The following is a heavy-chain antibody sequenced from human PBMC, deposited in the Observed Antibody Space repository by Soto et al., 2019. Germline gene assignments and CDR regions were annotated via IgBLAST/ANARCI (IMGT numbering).Heavy chain of an antibody. D-gene: IGHD6-13*01. V-gene: IGHV3-23*01. CDR2: LGVRST. J-gene: IGHJ3*01. CDR3: AKGTLVKPPGTRAFDV. Sequence: EVQLLESGGGLVQPGGSLRLSCAASGFTFSNYAMSGVRQAPGMGLEWVSTLGVRSTYYADSGKGRFAISRDDSNNPLYLQMNSLRVGDTDVYYCAKGTLVKPPGTRAFDVWGQGTMVLVSS. CDR1: GFTFSNYA.